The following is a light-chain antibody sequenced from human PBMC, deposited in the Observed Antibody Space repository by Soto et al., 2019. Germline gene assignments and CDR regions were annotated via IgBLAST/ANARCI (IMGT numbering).Light chain of an antibody. V-gene: IGKV3-20*01. CDR1: QTVSSPY. J-gene: IGKJ1*01. CDR2: GAS. CDR3: QQYGSSPWT. Sequence: EIVLTQSPGPLSLSPGERATLSCRASQTVSSPYFAWYQQKPGQAPRLLIYGASNRATGIPDRFSGSGSGTDFTLTISRLEPEDFAVYYCQQYGSSPWTFGQGTKVDIK.